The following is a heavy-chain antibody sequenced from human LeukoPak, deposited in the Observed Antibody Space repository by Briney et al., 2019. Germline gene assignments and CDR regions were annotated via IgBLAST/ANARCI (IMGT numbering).Heavy chain of an antibody. V-gene: IGHV3-30*02. Sequence: GGSLRLSCAASGFTFSTSIMHWVRQAPGKGLEWLSFIRFDGSEKYYADSVKARFSISRDNSMNTLYLQMNSLRPEDTAVYYCAKQGLVPATAGDWGQGTLVTVSS. J-gene: IGHJ4*02. CDR1: GFTFSTSI. CDR2: IRFDGSEK. CDR3: AKQGLVPATAGD. D-gene: IGHD2-2*01.